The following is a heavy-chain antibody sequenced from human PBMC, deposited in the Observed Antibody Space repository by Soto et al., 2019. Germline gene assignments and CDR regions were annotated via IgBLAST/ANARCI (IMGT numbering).Heavy chain of an antibody. CDR2: IYYSGST. Sequence: QVQLQESGPGLVKPSETLSLTCTVSGGSISSYYWSWIRQPPGKGLEWIGYIYYSGSTNYNPSLKSRGTISVDTSKNLFPLELSSVAAAATAVYCCARRYGVAFDIWGQGTMVTVSS. CDR3: ARRYGVAFDI. CDR1: GGSISSYY. V-gene: IGHV4-59*08. D-gene: IGHD3-10*01. J-gene: IGHJ3*02.